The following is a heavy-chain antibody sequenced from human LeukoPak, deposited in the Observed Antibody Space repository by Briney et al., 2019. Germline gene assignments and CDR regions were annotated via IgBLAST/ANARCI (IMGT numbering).Heavy chain of an antibody. CDR3: ANSGLNRFEY. J-gene: IGHJ4*02. CDR2: ISSSSSYI. Sequence: GGSLRLSRAASGFTFSSYSMNWVRQAPGKGLEWVSSISSSSSYIYYADSVKGRFTISRDNAKNSLYLQVNSLRADDTAVYYCANSGLNRFEYWGQGALVTVSS. V-gene: IGHV3-21*04. D-gene: IGHD2-15*01. CDR1: GFTFSSYS.